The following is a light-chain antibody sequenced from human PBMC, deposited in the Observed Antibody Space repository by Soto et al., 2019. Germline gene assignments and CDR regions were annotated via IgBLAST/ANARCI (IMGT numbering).Light chain of an antibody. Sequence: DIQMTQSTSTLSASVGDRVTITCRASQNISNRLAWYQQKPGKAPHLLIYDASSLQSGVPSRFRGSGSGTEFTLTVSRLQPDDFATYYCQQSYSTPLTFGQGTRLEIK. CDR3: QQSYSTPLT. J-gene: IGKJ5*01. CDR1: QNISNR. V-gene: IGKV1-5*01. CDR2: DAS.